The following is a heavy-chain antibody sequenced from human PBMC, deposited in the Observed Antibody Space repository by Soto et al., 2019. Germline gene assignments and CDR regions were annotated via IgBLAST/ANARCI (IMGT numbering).Heavy chain of an antibody. D-gene: IGHD5-18*01. CDR2: IYYSGST. CDR1: GGSISSSSYY. V-gene: IGHV4-39*01. CDR3: AQRGYSFAYLAFDD. J-gene: IGHJ4*02. Sequence: QLQLQESGPGLVKPSETLSLTCTVSGGSISSSSYYWGWIRQPPGKGLEWIGIIYYSGSTYYNPSLNIRVPISVNTSKNQFSLNLTSVTAADTAFYYFAQRGYSFAYLAFDDWGQGTLVTVSS.